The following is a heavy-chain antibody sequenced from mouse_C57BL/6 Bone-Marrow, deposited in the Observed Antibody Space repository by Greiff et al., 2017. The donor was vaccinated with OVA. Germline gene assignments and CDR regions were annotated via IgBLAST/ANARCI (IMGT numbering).Heavy chain of an antibody. J-gene: IGHJ4*01. Sequence: VKLVESGAELARPGASVKLSCKASGYTFTSYGISWVKQRTGQGLEWIGEIYPRSGNTYYNEKFKGKATLTADKSSSTAYMELRSLTSEDSAVYFCARLLPYYYAMDYWGQGTSVTVSS. CDR2: IYPRSGNT. CDR1: GYTFTSYG. CDR3: ARLLPYYYAMDY. V-gene: IGHV1-81*01. D-gene: IGHD2-1*01.